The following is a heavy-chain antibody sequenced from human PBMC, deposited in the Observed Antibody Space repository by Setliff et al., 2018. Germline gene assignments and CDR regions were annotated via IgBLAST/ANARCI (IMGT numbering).Heavy chain of an antibody. D-gene: IGHD3-9*01. Sequence: SETLSLTCAVSGYSISSGYYWGWIRQPPGKGLEWIGTIYHSGSTYYNPSLKSRVTISVDTSKNQFSLKLSSVTAADTAVYYCARLNYDILTGYYGSPYYYGMDVWGQGTTVTVSS. J-gene: IGHJ6*02. CDR3: ARLNYDILTGYYGSPYYYGMDV. V-gene: IGHV4-38-2*01. CDR2: IYHSGST. CDR1: GYSISSGYY.